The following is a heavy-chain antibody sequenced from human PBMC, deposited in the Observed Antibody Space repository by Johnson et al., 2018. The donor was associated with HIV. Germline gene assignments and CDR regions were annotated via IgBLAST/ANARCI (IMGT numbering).Heavy chain of an antibody. CDR2: IWYDGSKK. CDR1: GFTFSSYG. Sequence: QVQLVESGGGVVQPGRSRRLSCAASGFTFSSYGMHWVRQAPGKGLEWVAVIWYDGSKKYYADSVKGRFTISRDNSKNTLYLQMNSLRAEDTAVYYCGKAQNRDDAFDFWGQGTMVTVSS. J-gene: IGHJ3*01. D-gene: IGHD1-14*01. V-gene: IGHV3-33*06. CDR3: GKAQNRDDAFDF.